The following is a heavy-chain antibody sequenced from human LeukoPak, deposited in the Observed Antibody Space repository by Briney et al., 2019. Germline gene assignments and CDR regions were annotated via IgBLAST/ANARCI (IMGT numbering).Heavy chain of an antibody. J-gene: IGHJ6*03. D-gene: IGHD3-10*01. V-gene: IGHV3-23*01. CDR3: ARTFRGAGGGYYYYMDV. Sequence: PGGSLRLSCAASGFTFSSYAMSWVRQAPGKGLEWVSAISGSGFNTYYADSVKGRFTISRDNAKNSLYLQMNSLRAEDTAVYYCARTFRGAGGGYYYYMDVWGKGTTVTVSS. CDR2: ISGSGFNT. CDR1: GFTFSSYA.